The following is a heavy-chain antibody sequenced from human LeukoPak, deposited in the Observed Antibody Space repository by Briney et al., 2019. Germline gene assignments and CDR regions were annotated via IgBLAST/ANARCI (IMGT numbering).Heavy chain of an antibody. CDR2: LYNSVSS. CDR1: GGSIGNYS. CDR3: ARNYYDSSGPEHDAFDI. J-gene: IGHJ3*02. Sequence: SETLSLTCTVSGGSIGNYSWSWIRQPPGKGLEWIGYLYNSVSSNYNSSLKSRVTISVDTSKNQFSLKLSSVTAADTAVYYCARNYYDSSGPEHDAFDIWGQGTMVTVSS. D-gene: IGHD3-22*01. V-gene: IGHV4-59*01.